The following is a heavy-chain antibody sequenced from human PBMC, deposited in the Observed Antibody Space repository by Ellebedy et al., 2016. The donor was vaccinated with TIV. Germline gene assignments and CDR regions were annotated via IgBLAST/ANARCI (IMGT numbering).Heavy chain of an antibody. J-gene: IGHJ4*02. CDR2: IYYTGRT. D-gene: IGHD6-19*01. CDR1: GGSISSYF. Sequence: MPSETLSLTCTVSGGSISSYFWSWIRQPPGKGLEWIGYIYYTGRTSYNPSLKSRVTISVDTSKNQVSLKLISVTAADTAVYYCARVDSNGWYPHDYWGQGTLVTVSS. CDR3: ARVDSNGWYPHDY. V-gene: IGHV4-59*01.